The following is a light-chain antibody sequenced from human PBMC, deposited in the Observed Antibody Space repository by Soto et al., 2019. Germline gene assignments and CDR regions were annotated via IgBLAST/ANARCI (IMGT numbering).Light chain of an antibody. CDR2: PAS. V-gene: IGKV1-39*01. CDR3: QQSYSTPIT. J-gene: IGKJ5*01. Sequence: DIQMTQSPSSLSASGGDRVTITCRASQSVSDYLNWYQQKPGKAPKLLIYPASSLQGGVPSRFRGSGSGTDFTLTISSLQPEDFATYFCQQSYSTPITFGQGTLLEIK. CDR1: QSVSDY.